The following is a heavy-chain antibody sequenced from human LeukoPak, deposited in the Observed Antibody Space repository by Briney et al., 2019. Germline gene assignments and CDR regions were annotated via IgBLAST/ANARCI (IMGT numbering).Heavy chain of an antibody. Sequence: QPGGSLRLSCAASGFTFSSYAMSWVRQAPGKGLEWVSAISGSGGSTYYADSVKGRFTISRDNSKNTLYLQMNSLRAEDTAVYYCARNGYYYDSSGYYGYYMDVWGKGTTVTVSS. D-gene: IGHD3-22*01. CDR3: ARNGYYYDSSGYYGYYMDV. J-gene: IGHJ6*03. CDR1: GFTFSSYA. CDR2: ISGSGGST. V-gene: IGHV3-23*01.